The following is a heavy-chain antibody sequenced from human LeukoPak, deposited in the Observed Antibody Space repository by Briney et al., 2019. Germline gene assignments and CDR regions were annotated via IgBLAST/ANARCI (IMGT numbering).Heavy chain of an antibody. D-gene: IGHD6-13*01. V-gene: IGHV3-74*01. CDR1: GFTFSSYW. CDR2: INGDGSST. CDR3: ARGSSCPD. Sequence: GGSLRLSCAASGFTFSSYWMYWVRQPPGKGLVWVSQINGDGSSTSYADSVKGRFTISRDNSKNTLYLQMNSLRAEDTAVYYCARGSSCPDWGQGTLVTVSS. J-gene: IGHJ4*02.